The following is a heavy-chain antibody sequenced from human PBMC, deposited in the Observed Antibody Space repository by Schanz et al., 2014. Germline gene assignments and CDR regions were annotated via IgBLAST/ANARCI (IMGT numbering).Heavy chain of an antibody. CDR2: ISRDGTTS. Sequence: QVQLVESGGGLVKPGGSLRLSCAASGFIFNDYYMNWIRQAPGKGLEWISYISRDGTTSDYADSVKGRFTISRDNAKNSLYLEMTSLRGEDTAVYYCARENLNWEAFDIWGQGTVVTVSP. D-gene: IGHD7-27*01. V-gene: IGHV3-11*01. J-gene: IGHJ3*02. CDR3: ARENLNWEAFDI. CDR1: GFIFNDYY.